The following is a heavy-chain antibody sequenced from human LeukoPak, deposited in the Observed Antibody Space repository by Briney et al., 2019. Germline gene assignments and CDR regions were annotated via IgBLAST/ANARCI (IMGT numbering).Heavy chain of an antibody. D-gene: IGHD1-26*01. V-gene: IGHV3-48*01. CDR3: ARDRIVGATWAFDI. CDR1: GFTFSSYS. Sequence: PGGSLRLSCAASGFTFSSYSMNWVRQAPGKGLEWVSYISSSSSTIYYADSVKGRFTISRDNAKNSLYLQMNSLRAEDTAVYYCARDRIVGATWAFDIWGQGTMVTVSS. J-gene: IGHJ3*02. CDR2: ISSSSSTI.